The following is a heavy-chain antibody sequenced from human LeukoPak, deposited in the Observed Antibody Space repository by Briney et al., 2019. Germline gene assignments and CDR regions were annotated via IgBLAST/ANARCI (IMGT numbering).Heavy chain of an antibody. CDR1: GSTFSSYA. Sequence: GGSLRLSCAASGSTFSSYAMHWVRQAPGKGLEWVAVISYDGSNKYYADSVKGRFTISRDNSKNTLYLQMNSLRAEDTAVYYCARVMPESLLRYFDGWGPDLLAFDIWGQGTMVTVSS. V-gene: IGHV3-30-3*01. CDR2: ISYDGSNK. D-gene: IGHD3-9*01. CDR3: ARVMPESLLRYFDGWGPDLLAFDI. J-gene: IGHJ3*02.